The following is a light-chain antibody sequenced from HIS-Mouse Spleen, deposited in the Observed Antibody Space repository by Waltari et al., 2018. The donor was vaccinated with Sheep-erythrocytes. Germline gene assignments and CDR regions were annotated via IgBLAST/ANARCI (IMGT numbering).Light chain of an antibody. V-gene: IGKV1-12*01. CDR3: QQANSFPIT. CDR2: AAS. Sequence: DIQMTQSPSSVSASVGDRVTITCRASQGISSCLAWYQKKPGKAPKLLIYAASSLQSGVPSRFSGSGSGTDFTLTISSLQPEDFATYYCQQANSFPITFGQGTRLEIK. CDR1: QGISSC. J-gene: IGKJ5*01.